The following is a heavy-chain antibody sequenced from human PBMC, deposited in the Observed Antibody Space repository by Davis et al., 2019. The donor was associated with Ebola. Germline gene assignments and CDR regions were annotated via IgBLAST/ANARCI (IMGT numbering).Heavy chain of an antibody. CDR2: IYTSGST. Sequence: PSETLSLTCTVSGGSISSYYWSWIRQPAGKGLEWIGRIYTSGSTNYNPSLKSRVTISVDTSKNQFSLKLSSVTAADTAVYYCARDRGVLRYFDWLSRGMDVWGQGTTVTVSS. CDR1: GGSISSYY. J-gene: IGHJ6*02. D-gene: IGHD3-9*01. CDR3: ARDRGVLRYFDWLSRGMDV. V-gene: IGHV4-4*07.